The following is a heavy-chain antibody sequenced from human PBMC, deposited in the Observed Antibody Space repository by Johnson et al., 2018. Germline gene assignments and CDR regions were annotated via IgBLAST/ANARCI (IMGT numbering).Heavy chain of an antibody. CDR2: INHSGST. Sequence: QVQLQQWGAGLLKPSETLSLTCAVYGGSFSGYYWSWIRQPPGKGLEWIGEINHSGSTNYNPSLKIQVTISVDMSKNKFSRKLSSVTAADTAVYYCATDIRGSRGWGQHWGQGTLVTVSA. V-gene: IGHV4-34*01. J-gene: IGHJ1*01. CDR1: GGSFSGYY. D-gene: IGHD6-19*01. CDR3: ATDIRGSRGWGQH.